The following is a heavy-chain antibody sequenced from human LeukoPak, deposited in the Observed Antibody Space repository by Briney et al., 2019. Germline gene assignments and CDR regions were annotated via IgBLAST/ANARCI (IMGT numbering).Heavy chain of an antibody. D-gene: IGHD3-9*01. CDR2: INHSGST. V-gene: IGHV4-34*01. CDR1: GGSFSGYY. Sequence: SETLSLTCAVYGGSFSGYYWSWIRQPPGRGLEWIGEINHSGSTNYNPSLKSRVTISLDTSKNQFSLKLSSVTAADTAVYYCARGPLYYDILTGYYTTTIEGWFGYWGQGTLVTVSS. CDR3: ARGPLYYDILTGYYTTTIEGWFGY. J-gene: IGHJ4*02.